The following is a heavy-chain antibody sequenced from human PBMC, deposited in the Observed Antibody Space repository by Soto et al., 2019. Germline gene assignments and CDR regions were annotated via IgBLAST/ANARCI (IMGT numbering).Heavy chain of an antibody. D-gene: IGHD3-3*01. CDR2: INHSGST. J-gene: IGHJ4*02. CDR3: ARGHPDWDSIRFLEWLLGVYFDY. CDR1: GGSFSGYY. Sequence: SETLSLTCAVYGGSFSGYYWSWIRQPPGKGLEWIGEINHSGSTNYNPSLKSRVTISVDTSKNQFSLKLSSVTAADTAVYYCARGHPDWDSIRFLEWLLGVYFDYWGQGTLVTVSS. V-gene: IGHV4-34*01.